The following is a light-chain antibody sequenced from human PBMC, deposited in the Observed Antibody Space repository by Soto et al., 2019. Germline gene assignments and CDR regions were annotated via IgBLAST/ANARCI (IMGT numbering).Light chain of an antibody. J-gene: IGKJ2*01. CDR2: GAS. CDR1: QSVSSN. CDR3: QQYNNWPPPYT. Sequence: EIVMTQSPATLSVSPGERATLSCRASQSVSSNLAWYQQKPGQAPRLLIYGASTRATGIPVRFSGSGSGTEFTLTLSSLQSEDFAVYYCQQYNNWPPPYTFGQGTKLEIK. V-gene: IGKV3-15*01.